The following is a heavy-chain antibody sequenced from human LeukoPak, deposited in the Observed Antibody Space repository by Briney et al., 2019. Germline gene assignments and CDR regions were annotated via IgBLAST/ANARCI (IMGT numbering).Heavy chain of an antibody. Sequence: GGSLRLSCAASGFTFSSYWMPWVRQAPGKGLVWVSRIKSDGSSTSYADSVKGRFTISRDNAKNTLYLQMNSLRAEDTAVYYCASGNYGYVDYWGQGTLVTVSS. CDR1: GFTFSSYW. CDR3: ASGNYGYVDY. CDR2: IKSDGSST. D-gene: IGHD5-18*01. J-gene: IGHJ4*02. V-gene: IGHV3-74*01.